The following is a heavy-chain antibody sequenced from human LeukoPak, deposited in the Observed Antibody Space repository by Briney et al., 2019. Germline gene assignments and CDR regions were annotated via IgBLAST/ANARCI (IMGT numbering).Heavy chain of an antibody. J-gene: IGHJ6*02. D-gene: IGHD2-15*01. CDR2: IYSGGST. CDR1: GFTVSSNY. Sequence: GGSLRLSCAASGFTVSSNYMSWVRQAPGKGLEWVSVIYSGGSTYYADSVKGRFTISRDNSKNTLYLQMNSLRAEDTAVYYCARYCSGGSCYSGGMDVWGQGTTVTVSS. CDR3: ARYCSGGSCYSGGMDV. V-gene: IGHV3-53*01.